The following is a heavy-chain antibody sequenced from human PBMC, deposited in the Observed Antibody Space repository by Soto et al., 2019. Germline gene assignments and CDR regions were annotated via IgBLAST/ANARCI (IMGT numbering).Heavy chain of an antibody. Sequence: DVQLVESGGGLIQPGESLRLSCAAFGLTISGKKYVAWVRQAPGKGLEWVSALYDVDGSFYADSVTGRFTTPSDSSKTTLLLQMNDLRPDDTAVYYCATWHEREHAFDVWGQGTTVTISS. D-gene: IGHD1-1*01. J-gene: IGHJ3*01. CDR1: GLTISGKKY. CDR2: LYDVDGS. CDR3: ATWHEREHAFDV. V-gene: IGHV3-53*01.